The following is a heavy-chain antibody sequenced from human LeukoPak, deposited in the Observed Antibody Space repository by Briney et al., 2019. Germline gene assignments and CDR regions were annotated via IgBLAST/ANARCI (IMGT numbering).Heavy chain of an antibody. D-gene: IGHD5-12*01. CDR2: TYYRSKWHD. CDR1: GDSVSSNSAA. V-gene: IGHV6-1*01. J-gene: IGHJ4*02. Sequence: SQTLSLTCAISGDSVSSNSAAWYWIRQSPSRGLEWLGRTYYRSKWHDDYAISVESRITINPDTSKNQFSLQLNSVTPEDTAVYYCARAVATYVDYWGQGTLVTVSS. CDR3: ARAVATYVDY.